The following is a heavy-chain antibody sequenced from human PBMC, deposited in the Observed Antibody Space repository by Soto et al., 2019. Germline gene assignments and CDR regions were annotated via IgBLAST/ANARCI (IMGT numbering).Heavy chain of an antibody. CDR3: ARGLGFGEGDYYYYGMDV. Sequence: QVQLVQSGAEVKKPGSSVKVSCKASGGTFSSYAISWVRQAPGQGLEWMGGIIPIFGTANYAQKFQGRVTITADESARTAYMELSSLRSEDTAVYYCARGLGFGEGDYYYYGMDVWGQGTTVTVSS. J-gene: IGHJ6*02. D-gene: IGHD3-10*01. CDR2: IIPIFGTA. V-gene: IGHV1-69*12. CDR1: GGTFSSYA.